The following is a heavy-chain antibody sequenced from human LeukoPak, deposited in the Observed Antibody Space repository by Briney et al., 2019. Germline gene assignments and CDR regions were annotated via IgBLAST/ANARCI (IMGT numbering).Heavy chain of an antibody. V-gene: IGHV4-31*03. D-gene: IGHD5-24*01. CDR1: AGSTSSDVYY. CDR2: IYYSGST. J-gene: IGHJ4*02. CDR3: ARGEDYNFPYYFDY. Sequence: SQTLSLTSIVSAGSTSSDVYYWGWIRQHPGNGLEWIGYIYYSGSTYYNPALKSRVTISVDTSKNQFSLKLSSVTATDTAVYYCARGEDYNFPYYFDYWGQGTLVTVSS.